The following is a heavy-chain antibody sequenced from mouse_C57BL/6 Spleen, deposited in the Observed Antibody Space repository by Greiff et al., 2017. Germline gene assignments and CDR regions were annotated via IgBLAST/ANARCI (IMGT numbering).Heavy chain of an antibody. J-gene: IGHJ4*01. CDR2: INYDGSST. Sequence: EVQLVESEGGLVQPGSSMKLSCTASGFTFSDYYMAWVRQVPEKGLEWVANINYDGSSTYYLDSLKSRFIISRDNAKNILYLQMSSLKSEDTATYYCARIDYDCYAMDYWGQGTSVTVSS. V-gene: IGHV5-16*01. CDR3: ARIDYDCYAMDY. D-gene: IGHD1-1*02. CDR1: GFTFSDYY.